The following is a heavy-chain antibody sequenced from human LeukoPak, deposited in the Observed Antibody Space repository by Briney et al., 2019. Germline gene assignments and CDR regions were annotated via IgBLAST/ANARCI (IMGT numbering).Heavy chain of an antibody. CDR2: IRYDGSNK. V-gene: IGHV3-30*02. Sequence: PGGSLRLSCAASGFTFSSYGMHWVRQAPGKGLEWVAIIRYDGSNKYYADSVKGRFTISRDNSKNTLYLQMNSLRAEDTAVYYCAKDGDYDILTCFHYFDYWGQGTLVTVSS. CDR3: AKDGDYDILTCFHYFDY. CDR1: GFTFSSYG. D-gene: IGHD3-9*01. J-gene: IGHJ4*02.